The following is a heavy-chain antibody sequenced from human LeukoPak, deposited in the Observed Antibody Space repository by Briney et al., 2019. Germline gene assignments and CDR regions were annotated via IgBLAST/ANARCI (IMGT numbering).Heavy chain of an antibody. D-gene: IGHD3-16*01. J-gene: IGHJ4*02. CDR3: APGGGRRDY. CDR1: GFTFSSYS. Sequence: GGSLRLSRAASGFTFSSYSMNWVRQAPGKGLEWVSSISSSSSYIYYADSVKGRFTVSRDNAKNSLYLQMNSLRAEDTAVYYCAPGGGRRDYWGQGTLVTVSS. V-gene: IGHV3-21*01. CDR2: ISSSSSYI.